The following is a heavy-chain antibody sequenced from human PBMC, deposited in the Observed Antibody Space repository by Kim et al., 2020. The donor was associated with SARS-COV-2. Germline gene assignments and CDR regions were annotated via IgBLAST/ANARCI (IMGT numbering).Heavy chain of an antibody. D-gene: IGHD1-26*01. Sequence: YYANSVEGTFTISSGNSKNTLYLQMGSLRAEDMALYYCARSRELDDAFDIWGQGTMVTLSS. V-gene: IGHV3-64*01. J-gene: IGHJ3*02. CDR3: ARSRELDDAFDI.